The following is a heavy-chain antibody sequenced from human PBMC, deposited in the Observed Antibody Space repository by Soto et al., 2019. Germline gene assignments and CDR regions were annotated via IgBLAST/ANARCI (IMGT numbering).Heavy chain of an antibody. J-gene: IGHJ4*02. CDR3: ARAGILYGDSESYYFDY. V-gene: IGHV3-66*01. CDR1: GFTVSSNY. D-gene: IGHD4-17*01. Sequence: PGGSLRLSCGASGFTVSSNYMSWVRQAPGKGLEWVSVIYSGGSTYYADSVKGRFTISRDNSKNTLYLQMNSLRAEDTAVYYCARAGILYGDSESYYFDYWGQGTLVTVSS. CDR2: IYSGGST.